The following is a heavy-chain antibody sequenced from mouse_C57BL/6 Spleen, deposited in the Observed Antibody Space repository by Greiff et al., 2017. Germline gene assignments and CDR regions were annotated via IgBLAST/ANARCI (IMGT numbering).Heavy chain of an antibody. J-gene: IGHJ2*01. D-gene: IGHD3-2*02. V-gene: IGHV1-15*01. Sequence: QVQLKESGAELVRPGASVTLSCKASGYTFTDYEMHWVKQTPVHGLEWIGAIDPETGGTAYNQKFKGKAILTADKSSSTAYMELRSLTSEDSAVYYCTRSSSGSLFDYWGQGTTLTVSS. CDR3: TRSSSGSLFDY. CDR1: GYTFTDYE. CDR2: IDPETGGT.